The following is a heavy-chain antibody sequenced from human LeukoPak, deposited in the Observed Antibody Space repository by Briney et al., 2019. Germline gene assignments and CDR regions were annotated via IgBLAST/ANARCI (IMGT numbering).Heavy chain of an antibody. CDR2: IYTSGST. D-gene: IGHD7-27*01. Sequence: PSETLSLTCAVSGGSISSYYWSWIRQPAGKGLEWIGRIYTSGSTNYNPSLKSRVTMSVDTSKNQFSLKLRSVTAADTAVYYCARGYNWGSPTRNFYYLDVWGKGTTVTVSS. V-gene: IGHV4-4*07. CDR1: GGSISSYY. J-gene: IGHJ6*03. CDR3: ARGYNWGSPTRNFYYLDV.